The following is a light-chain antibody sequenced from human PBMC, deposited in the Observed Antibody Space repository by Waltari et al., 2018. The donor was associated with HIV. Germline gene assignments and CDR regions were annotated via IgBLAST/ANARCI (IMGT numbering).Light chain of an antibody. CDR2: GAS. CDR3: QQSETYPIT. J-gene: IGKJ5*01. Sequence: DIQLTQSPSFLSAAVGDRVTITCRANVAISYYLVWYQQKPGTAPKPLIYGASTLQGGVPSRCSGSGSGTDFILTINSLQPEDFGTYYCQQSETYPITFGQGTRLEIK. CDR1: VAISYY. V-gene: IGKV1-9*01.